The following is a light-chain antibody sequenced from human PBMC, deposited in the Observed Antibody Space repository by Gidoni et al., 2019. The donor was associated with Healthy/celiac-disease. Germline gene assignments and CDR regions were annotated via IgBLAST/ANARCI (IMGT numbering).Light chain of an antibody. Sequence: QSDLTQPASVSGSPGQSITISCTGTSSDVGSYNLVPWYQQHPGKAPKLIIYEVSKRPSGVSNRFSGSKSGNTASLTISGLQAEDEADYYCCSYAGSSTWVFGGGTKLTVL. CDR2: EVS. CDR1: SSDVGSYNL. V-gene: IGLV2-23*02. J-gene: IGLJ3*02. CDR3: CSYAGSSTWV.